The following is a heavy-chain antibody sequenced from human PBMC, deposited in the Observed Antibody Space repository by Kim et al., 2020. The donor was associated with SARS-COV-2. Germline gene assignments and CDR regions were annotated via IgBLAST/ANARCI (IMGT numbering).Heavy chain of an antibody. D-gene: IGHD2-2*01. CDR3: ARDYAYCSSTSCYYYYYYGMDV. V-gene: IGHV1-2*02. CDR1: GYTFTGYY. Sequence: ASVKVSCKASGYTFTGYYMHWVRQAPGQGLEWMGWINPNSGGTNYAQKFQGRVTMTRDTSISTAYMELSRLRSDDTAVYYCARDYAYCSSTSCYYYYYYGMDVWGQGTTVTVSS. J-gene: IGHJ6*02. CDR2: INPNSGGT.